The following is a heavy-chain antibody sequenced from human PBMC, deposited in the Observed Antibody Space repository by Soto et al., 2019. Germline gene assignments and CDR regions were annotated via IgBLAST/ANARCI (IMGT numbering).Heavy chain of an antibody. CDR1: GYTFTSYY. V-gene: IGHV1-46*01. CDR3: ALNAFDF. Sequence: VASVKVSCKASGYTFTSYYMHLVRQAPGQGLEWMGIINPSDGDTSYAQKFQGRVTMTRDTSTTTVYMEVSSLRSEDTAVYYCALNAFDFWGQGTMVTVSS. CDR2: INPSDGDT. J-gene: IGHJ3*01.